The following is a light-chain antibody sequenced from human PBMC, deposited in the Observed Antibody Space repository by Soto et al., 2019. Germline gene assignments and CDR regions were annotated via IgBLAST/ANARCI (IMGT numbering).Light chain of an antibody. J-gene: IGLJ1*01. CDR3: CSYAGSSTFV. Sequence: QSVLTQPASVSGSPGQSITISCTGTSSDVGSYNLVSWYQQHPGKAPKLMIYEVSKRPSGVSNRFSGSKSGNTASLTISGLQAEDEADYYCCSYAGSSTFVFGTGTKADRP. CDR2: EVS. V-gene: IGLV2-23*02. CDR1: SSDVGSYNL.